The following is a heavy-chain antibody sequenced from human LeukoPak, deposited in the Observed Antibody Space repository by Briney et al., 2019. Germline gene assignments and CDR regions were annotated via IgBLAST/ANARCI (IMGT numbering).Heavy chain of an antibody. J-gene: IGHJ4*02. CDR3: AIYGSGSCYDY. CDR2: ISTDGGGT. V-gene: IGHV3-64*01. CDR1: AFTFATYA. D-gene: IGHD6-13*01. Sequence: GPCLRLACAAAAFTFATYAMHWGRQAPRGGLGYGSAISTDGGGTYYANSVKARFTISRDNSNSTLYLQMGSLRVENMAVYYCAIYGSGSCYDYWGQGTLVTASS.